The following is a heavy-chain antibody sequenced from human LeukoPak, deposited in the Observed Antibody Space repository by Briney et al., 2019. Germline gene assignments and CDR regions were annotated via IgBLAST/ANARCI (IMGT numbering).Heavy chain of an antibody. CDR1: GYSFTSYW. Sequence: GESLKISCKGSGYSFTSYWIGWVRRMPGKGLEWMGIIYPGDSDTRYSPSFQGQVTISADKSISTAYLQWSSLKASDTAMYYCARRDGYNSMGFWFDPWGQGTLVTVSS. D-gene: IGHD5-24*01. J-gene: IGHJ5*02. CDR2: IYPGDSDT. V-gene: IGHV5-51*01. CDR3: ARRDGYNSMGFWFDP.